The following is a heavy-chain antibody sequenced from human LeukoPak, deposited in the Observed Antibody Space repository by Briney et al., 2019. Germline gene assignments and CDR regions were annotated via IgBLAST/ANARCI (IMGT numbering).Heavy chain of an antibody. J-gene: IGHJ6*02. D-gene: IGHD6-13*01. V-gene: IGHV5-51*01. CDR3: ARHKESSSWYRGGDYYYYYGMDV. CDR2: IYPGDSDT. Sequence: GESLKISCKGSGYSFTSYWIGWVRQMPGKGLEWMGIIYPGDSDTRYSPSFQGQVTISADKSISTAYLQWSSLKASDTAMYYCARHKESSSWYRGGDYYYYYGMDVWGQGTTVTVSS. CDR1: GYSFTSYW.